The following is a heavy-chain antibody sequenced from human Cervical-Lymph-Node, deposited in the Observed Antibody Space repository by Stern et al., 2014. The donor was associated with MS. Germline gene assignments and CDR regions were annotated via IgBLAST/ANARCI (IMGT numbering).Heavy chain of an antibody. D-gene: IGHD2/OR15-2a*01. Sequence: VQLVESGPGLVKPSETLSLTCTVSGYSISSGYYWGWIRHPPGKGPEWIGSIYHSGSTYYNPSLKSRVTISVDTSKNQFSLKLSSVTAADTAVFYCARDSSVIGNFDYWGQGTLVTVSS. CDR1: GYSISSGYY. J-gene: IGHJ4*02. CDR3: ARDSSVIGNFDY. CDR2: IYHSGST. V-gene: IGHV4-38-2*02.